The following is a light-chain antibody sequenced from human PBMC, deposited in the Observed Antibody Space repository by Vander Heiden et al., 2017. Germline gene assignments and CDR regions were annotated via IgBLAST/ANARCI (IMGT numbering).Light chain of an antibody. V-gene: IGKV1-39*01. CDR1: QSISSY. CDR2: AAS. J-gene: IGKJ1*01. Sequence: DIPMSQFQLSLSASVGDRGTITCRASQSISSYLNWYQQKPGKAPKLLIYAASSLQSGVPSRFSGSGSGTDFTLTISSLQPEDFATYYCQQSYSTPRAFGQGTKVEIK. CDR3: QQSYSTPRA.